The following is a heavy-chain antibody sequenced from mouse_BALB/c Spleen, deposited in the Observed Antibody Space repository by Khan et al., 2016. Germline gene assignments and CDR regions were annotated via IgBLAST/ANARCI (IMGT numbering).Heavy chain of an antibody. V-gene: IGHV1-54*01. CDR2: INPGSGST. Sequence: QVQLQQSGADLVRPGTSVKVSCKASGYAFTNVLIDWIKQRPGQGLDWIGVINPGSGSTNYNEKFKGKATLTADKSSSTAYMQLSSLTSDDSAVYFCASQYGSSYVGFAYWGQGTLGTVSA. CDR1: GYAFTNVL. CDR3: ASQYGSSYVGFAY. D-gene: IGHD1-1*01. J-gene: IGHJ3*01.